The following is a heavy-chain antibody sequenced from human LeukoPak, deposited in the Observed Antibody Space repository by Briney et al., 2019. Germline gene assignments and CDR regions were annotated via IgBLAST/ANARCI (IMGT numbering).Heavy chain of an antibody. J-gene: IGHJ4*02. CDR1: GFSFSSYW. CDR3: ARGGGWIQLWLPGDY. V-gene: IGHV3-7*01. CDR2: IKQDGSEK. Sequence: GGSLRLSCEGSGFSFSSYWMTWVRQAPGKGLEWVANIKQDGSEKYYVDSVKGRFTISRDNSKNTLYLQMNSLRAEDTAVYYCARGGGWIQLWLPGDYWGQGTLVTVSS. D-gene: IGHD5-18*01.